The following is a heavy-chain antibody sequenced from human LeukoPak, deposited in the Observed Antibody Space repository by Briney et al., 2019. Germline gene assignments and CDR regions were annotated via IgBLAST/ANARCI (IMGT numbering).Heavy chain of an antibody. J-gene: IGHJ3*02. D-gene: IGHD3-22*01. CDR2: INRNGGST. CDR3: ARALRLYYYDSSGYPGAFDI. Sequence: GGSLRLSCAASGFTFDDYGMSWVRQAPGKGLEWVSGINRNGGSTGYADSVKGRFTISRDNAKNSLYLQMNSLRAEDTALYYCARALRLYYYDSSGYPGAFDIWGQGTMVTVSS. V-gene: IGHV3-20*04. CDR1: GFTFDDYG.